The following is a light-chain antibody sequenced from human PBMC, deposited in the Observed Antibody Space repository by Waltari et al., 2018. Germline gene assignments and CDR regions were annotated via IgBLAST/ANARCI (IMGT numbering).Light chain of an antibody. V-gene: IGLV2-23*02. J-gene: IGLJ3*02. CDR1: SDDVGGYNL. CDR2: EVH. CDR3: CSYAGTTSWV. Sequence: QSALTQPASVSGSPGQSITISCTGTSDDVGGYNLVSWYQQSSGKAPTLIIYEVHKLPSGFSSRFSASRSGNTASLTISGLQSEDEANYYCCSYAGTTSWVFGGGTKVTVL.